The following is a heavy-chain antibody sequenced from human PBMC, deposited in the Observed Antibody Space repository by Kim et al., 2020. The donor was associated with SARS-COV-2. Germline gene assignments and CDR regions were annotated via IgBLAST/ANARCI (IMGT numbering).Heavy chain of an antibody. Sequence: TTYADSVNGRFTVSRDNAKRTLYLQMNSLRAEDTAVYYCARGNYYNLDVWGQGTTVTVSS. CDR2: T. J-gene: IGHJ6*02. CDR3: ARGNYYNLDV. V-gene: IGHV3-74*03.